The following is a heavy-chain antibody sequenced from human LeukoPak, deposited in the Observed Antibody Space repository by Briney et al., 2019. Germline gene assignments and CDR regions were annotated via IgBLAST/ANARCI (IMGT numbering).Heavy chain of an antibody. V-gene: IGHV3-11*06. CDR2: IGISSGNT. CDR3: ARDHNYAFDN. J-gene: IGHJ4*02. Sequence: GGSLRLSCAASGFSVSSNCMSWVRQAPGKGLEWISWIGISSGNTKYADSVKGRFTISGDNAKNSLYLQMNSLRVEDTAVYYCARDHNYAFDNWGQGTLVTVSS. CDR1: GFSVSSNC. D-gene: IGHD1-1*01.